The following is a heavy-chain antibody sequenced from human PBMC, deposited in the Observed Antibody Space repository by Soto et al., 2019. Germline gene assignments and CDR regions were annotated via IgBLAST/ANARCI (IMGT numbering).Heavy chain of an antibody. J-gene: IGHJ6*02. CDR3: ARDRRGYYYYGMDV. CDR1: GFTFSSYS. CDR2: ISSSSSTI. Sequence: EVQLVESGGGLVQPGGSLRLSCAASGFTFSSYSMNWVRQAPGKGLEWGSYISSSSSTIYYADSVKGRLTISRDNAKNSLYLQMNSLRDEDTAVYYCARDRRGYYYYGMDVWGQGTTVTVSS. D-gene: IGHD6-6*01. V-gene: IGHV3-48*02.